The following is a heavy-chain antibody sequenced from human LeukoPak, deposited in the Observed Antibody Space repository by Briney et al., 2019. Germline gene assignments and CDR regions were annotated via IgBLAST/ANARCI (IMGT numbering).Heavy chain of an antibody. Sequence: PGGSLRLSCAASGFTFSNSDMSWVHQAPGKGLEWVSAIGGSGSSTFYADSVKGRFTVSRDNSKNTLYLQMSSLRAEDTAVYYCAKSRLTPHPWGQGTLVTVSS. CDR1: GFTFSNSD. J-gene: IGHJ5*02. CDR2: IGGSGSST. V-gene: IGHV3-23*01. D-gene: IGHD1-14*01. CDR3: AKSRLTPHP.